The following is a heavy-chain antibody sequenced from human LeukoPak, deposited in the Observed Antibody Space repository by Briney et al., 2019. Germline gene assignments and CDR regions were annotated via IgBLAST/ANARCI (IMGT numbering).Heavy chain of an antibody. CDR2: IYYSGST. CDR3: ARDGIEAAAGISWFDP. Sequence: PSETLSLTCTVSGGSISSSSYYWGWIRQPPGKGLEWIGSIYYSGSTYYNPSLKSRVTISVDTSKNQFSLKLSSVTAADTAVYYCARDGIEAAAGISWFDPWGQGTLVTVSS. CDR1: GGSISSSSYY. J-gene: IGHJ5*02. V-gene: IGHV4-39*07. D-gene: IGHD6-13*01.